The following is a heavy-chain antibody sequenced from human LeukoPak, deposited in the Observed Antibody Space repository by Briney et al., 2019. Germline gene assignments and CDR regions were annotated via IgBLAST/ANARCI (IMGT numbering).Heavy chain of an antibody. CDR1: GGSISSYY. CDR2: IYTSGST. CDR3: ARGPETGDGFWYFDL. J-gene: IGHJ2*01. D-gene: IGHD7-27*01. Sequence: SETLSLTCTVSGGSISSYYWSWTRQPAGKGLEWIGRIYTSGSTNYNPSLKSRVTMSVDTSKNQFSLKLSSVTAADTAVYYCARGPETGDGFWYFDLWGRGTLVTVSS. V-gene: IGHV4-4*07.